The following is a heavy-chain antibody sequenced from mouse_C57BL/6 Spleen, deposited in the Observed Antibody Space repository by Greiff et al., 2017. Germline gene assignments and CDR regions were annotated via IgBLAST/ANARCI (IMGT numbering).Heavy chain of an antibody. J-gene: IGHJ4*01. CDR2: IPPNSGST. CDR3: ARSGDYYGSSYAMDY. D-gene: IGHD1-1*01. CDR1: GYTFTSYW. Sequence: VQLQQPGAELVKPGASVKLSCQASGYTFTSYWMHWVKQRPGQGLEWIGMIPPNSGSTNYNEKFKSKATLTVDKSSSPAYMQHSSLPSEDSAVYDCARSGDYYGSSYAMDYWGQGTAVTVSS. V-gene: IGHV1-64*01.